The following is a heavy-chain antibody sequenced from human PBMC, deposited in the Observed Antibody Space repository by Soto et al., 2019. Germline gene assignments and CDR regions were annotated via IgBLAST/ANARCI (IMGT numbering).Heavy chain of an antibody. CDR2: ISSSGSTI. Sequence: GGSLRLSCAASGFTFSDYYMSWIRQAPGKGLEWVSYISSSGSTIYYADSVKGRFTISRDNAKNSLYLQMNSLRAEDTAVYYCARDVVSYDYIWGSYRMDVWGKGTTVTVSS. J-gene: IGHJ6*04. CDR3: ARDVVSYDYIWGSYRMDV. V-gene: IGHV3-11*01. CDR1: GFTFSDYY. D-gene: IGHD3-16*01.